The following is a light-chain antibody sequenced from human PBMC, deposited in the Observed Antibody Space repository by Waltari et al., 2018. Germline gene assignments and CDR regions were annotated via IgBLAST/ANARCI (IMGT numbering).Light chain of an antibody. CDR3: QLYNSYPLT. J-gene: IGKJ4*02. V-gene: IGKV1-5*03. Sequence: DIQMTWPPSTLSVSVGDRVTITCRASQSISSRLAWYQQKPGQAPKLLIYKASSLASGVPYKFSGSGSGTEFSLTISSLQPEDFATYYCQLYNSYPLTFGRGTKVEIK. CDR1: QSISSR. CDR2: KAS.